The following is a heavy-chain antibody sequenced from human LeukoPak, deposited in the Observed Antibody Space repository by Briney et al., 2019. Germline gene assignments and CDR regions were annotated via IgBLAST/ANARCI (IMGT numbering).Heavy chain of an antibody. CDR3: ARDHTFDI. Sequence: PSETLSLTCTVSGGSISGYYWNWIRQPPGKGLEWIGYIYYSGTTNYNPSLKSRVAISVDTSKSQFSLKLSSVTAADTAVYYCARDHTFDIWGQGTMVTVSS. J-gene: IGHJ3*02. CDR1: GGSISGYY. V-gene: IGHV4-59*01. CDR2: IYYSGTT.